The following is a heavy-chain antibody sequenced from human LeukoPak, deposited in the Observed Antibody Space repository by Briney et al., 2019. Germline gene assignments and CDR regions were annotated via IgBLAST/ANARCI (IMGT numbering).Heavy chain of an antibody. CDR2: IYTSGST. CDR3: ARDIDLDYYESSGYCPPGAFDI. Sequence: SETLSLTCTVSGDSISSYYWSWVRQPAGKGLEWIGRIYTSGSTNYNPSLKSRVTMSVDTSKNQFSLKLSSVTAAVTAMYYCARDIDLDYYESSGYCPPGAFDIWGQGTMVTVSS. CDR1: GDSISSYY. J-gene: IGHJ3*02. D-gene: IGHD3-22*01. V-gene: IGHV4-4*07.